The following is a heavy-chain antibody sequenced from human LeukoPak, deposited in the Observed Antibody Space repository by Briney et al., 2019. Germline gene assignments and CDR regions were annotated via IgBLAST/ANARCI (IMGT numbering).Heavy chain of an antibody. CDR1: GFTVSNNY. CDR2: IYSGGST. CDR3: ARIRRFPNWFDP. J-gene: IGHJ5*02. Sequence: PGGSLTLPRAASGFTVSNNYMSWVRQAPRKGLEWVAVIYSGGSTYHADSVKGRFTISRDSSKNTLYLQMNSLRAEDTAVYYCARIRRFPNWFDPWGQGTLVTVSS. V-gene: IGHV3-66*01. D-gene: IGHD3-3*01.